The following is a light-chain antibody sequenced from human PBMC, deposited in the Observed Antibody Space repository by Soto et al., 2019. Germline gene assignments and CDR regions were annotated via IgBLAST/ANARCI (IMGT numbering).Light chain of an antibody. Sequence: QSALTQPPSASGSPGQSVAISCTGTSSDVGGYHYVSWYQQHPGKAPKLMIYEVNNRPSGVPDRFSGSKSGNTASLTVSGLDDEDEADYSCSSYAGSSNVFGTGTKLTVL. CDR3: SSYAGSSNV. J-gene: IGLJ1*01. V-gene: IGLV2-8*01. CDR2: EVN. CDR1: SSDVGGYHY.